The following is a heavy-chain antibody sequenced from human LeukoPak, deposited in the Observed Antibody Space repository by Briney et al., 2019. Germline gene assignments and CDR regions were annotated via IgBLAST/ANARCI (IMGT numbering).Heavy chain of an antibody. CDR2: IYTSGST. V-gene: IGHV4-4*07. CDR3: ASTYYDFWSGLPGNPYNWFDP. Sequence: SETLSLTCSVSGGSISSYYWSWIRQPAGKGLEWIGRIYTSGSTNYNPSLKSRVTISVDTSKNQFSLKLSSVTAADTAVYYCASTYYDFWSGLPGNPYNWFDPWGQGTLVTVSS. J-gene: IGHJ5*02. CDR1: GGSISSYY. D-gene: IGHD3-3*01.